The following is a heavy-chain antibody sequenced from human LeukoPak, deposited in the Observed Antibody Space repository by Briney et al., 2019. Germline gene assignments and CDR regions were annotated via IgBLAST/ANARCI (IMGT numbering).Heavy chain of an antibody. J-gene: IGHJ6*02. CDR1: GFTFSSYS. CDR2: IWYDGSNK. CDR3: ARATGTTSNYFYGMDV. Sequence: GGSLRLSCAASGFTFSSYSMNWVRQAPGKGLEWVAVIWYDGSNKYHADSVRGRFTISRDNPKNTLYLQMNSLRAEDTAVYYCARATGTTSNYFYGMDVWGRGTTVTVSS. V-gene: IGHV3-33*08. D-gene: IGHD1-7*01.